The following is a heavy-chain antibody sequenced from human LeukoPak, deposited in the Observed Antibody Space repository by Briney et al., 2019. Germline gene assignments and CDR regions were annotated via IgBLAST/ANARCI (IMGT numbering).Heavy chain of an antibody. Sequence: GGSLRLSCAASGFTFSTYWMSWVRQAPGKGLEWVANINQDGSEKNYVDSVKGRFTISRDNAKNSLSLQINSLRAEDTAVYYCGRDMDVWGQGTTVIVSS. J-gene: IGHJ6*02. CDR3: GRDMDV. V-gene: IGHV3-7*01. CDR1: GFTFSTYW. CDR2: INQDGSEK.